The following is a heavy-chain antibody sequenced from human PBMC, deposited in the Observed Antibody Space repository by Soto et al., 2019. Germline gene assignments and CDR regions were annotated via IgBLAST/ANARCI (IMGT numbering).Heavy chain of an antibody. CDR1: GFTFSSYS. D-gene: IGHD5-18*01. Sequence: GGSLRLSCAASGFTFSSYSMSWVRQAPGKGLEWVSYISSSSSTIYYADSVKGRFTISRDNAKNSLYLQMNSLRDEDTAVYYCASSPSGYSYGYPFEYWGQGTLVTVSS. V-gene: IGHV3-48*02. CDR3: ASSPSGYSYGYPFEY. J-gene: IGHJ4*02. CDR2: ISSSSSTI.